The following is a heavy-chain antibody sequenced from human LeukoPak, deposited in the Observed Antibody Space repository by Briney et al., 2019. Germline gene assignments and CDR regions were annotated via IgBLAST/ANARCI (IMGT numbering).Heavy chain of an antibody. CDR2: ISVSGGST. CDR1: GSTFSIYA. V-gene: IGHV3-23*01. CDR3: AKDSVVVAATTKIFDY. J-gene: IGHJ4*02. D-gene: IGHD2-15*01. Sequence: GGSLRLSCAASGSTFSIYAMSWVRQAPGKGREWVSAISVSGGSTYYADSVKGRFTISRDNSKNTLYLQMNSLRAEDTAVYYCAKDSVVVAATTKIFDYWGQGTLVTVSS.